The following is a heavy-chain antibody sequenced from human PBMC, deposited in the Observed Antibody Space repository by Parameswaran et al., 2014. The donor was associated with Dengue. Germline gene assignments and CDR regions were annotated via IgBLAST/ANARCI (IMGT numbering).Heavy chain of an antibody. Sequence: SWVRQAPGQGLEWMGWISGNNGKTNYAQKFQGRFTMTTDSSTSTVYMEMTSLRSDDTAVYYCAVSVYKTTLWSGFGAMDVWGQGTTVTVSS. V-gene: IGHV1-18*01. CDR3: AVSVYKTTLWSGFGAMDV. D-gene: IGHD3-3*01. CDR2: ISGNNGKT. J-gene: IGHJ6*02.